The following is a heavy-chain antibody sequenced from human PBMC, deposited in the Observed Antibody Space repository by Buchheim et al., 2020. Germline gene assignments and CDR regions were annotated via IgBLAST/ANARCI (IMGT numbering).Heavy chain of an antibody. J-gene: IGHJ4*02. CDR2: ISYDGSNK. CDR1: GFTFSSYG. V-gene: IGHV3-30*18. CDR3: AKDGGGRYDFWSGFNYFDY. Sequence: QVQLVESGGGVVQPGRSLRLSCAASGFTFSSYGMHWVRQAPGKGLEWVAVISYDGSNKYYADSVKGRFTISRDNSKNTLYLQMNSLRAEDTAVYYCAKDGGGRYDFWSGFNYFDYWGQGTL. D-gene: IGHD3-3*01.